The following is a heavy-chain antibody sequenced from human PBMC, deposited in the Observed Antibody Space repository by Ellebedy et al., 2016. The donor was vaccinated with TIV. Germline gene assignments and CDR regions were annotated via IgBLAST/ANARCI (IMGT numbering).Heavy chain of an antibody. CDR1: GGSISSYY. Sequence: SETLSLXXTVSGGSISSYYWSWIRQPPGKGLEWIGYIYYSGSTNYNPSLKSRVTISVDTSKNQFSLKLSSVTAADTAVYYCAMVPYCSGGSCYSKVGYFQHWGQGTLVTVSS. J-gene: IGHJ1*01. D-gene: IGHD2-15*01. CDR2: IYYSGST. CDR3: AMVPYCSGGSCYSKVGYFQH. V-gene: IGHV4-59*01.